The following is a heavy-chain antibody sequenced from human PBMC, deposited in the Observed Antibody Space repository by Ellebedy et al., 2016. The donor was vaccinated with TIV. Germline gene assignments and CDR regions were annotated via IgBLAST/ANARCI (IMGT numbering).Heavy chain of an antibody. V-gene: IGHV3-9*01. J-gene: IGHJ2*01. CDR1: GFNFDDYA. CDR2: ISWNSGSV. D-gene: IGHD3-3*01. Sequence: GGSLRLXXAASGFNFDDYAMHWVRQAPGKDLEWVSGISWNSGSVNYADSVKGRFTISRDNVNDSLHLQMNSLRPEDTAFYYCVKDKSVSCFSFWFFDLWGRGTLVTVSS. CDR3: VKDKSVSCFSFWFFDL.